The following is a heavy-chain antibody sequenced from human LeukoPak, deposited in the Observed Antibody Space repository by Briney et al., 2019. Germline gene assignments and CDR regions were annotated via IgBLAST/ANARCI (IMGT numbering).Heavy chain of an antibody. CDR1: GYTFTGYY. V-gene: IGHV1-2*06. CDR3: ARGGYSSSSTGDY. D-gene: IGHD6-6*01. CDR2: INPNSGGT. J-gene: IGHJ4*02. Sequence: ASVKVSCKASGYTFTGYYMHWVRQAPGQGLGWMGRINPNSGGTNYAQKFQGRVTVTRDTSISTAYMELSRLRSDDTAVYYCARGGYSSSSTGDYWGQGTLVTVSS.